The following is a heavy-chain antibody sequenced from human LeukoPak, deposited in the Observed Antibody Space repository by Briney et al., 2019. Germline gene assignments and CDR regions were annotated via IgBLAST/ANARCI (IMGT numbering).Heavy chain of an antibody. CDR2: IYYSGST. CDR1: GGSISSGDYY. CDR3: ARVRCARQWELLYYYYFDY. J-gene: IGHJ4*02. V-gene: IGHV4-30-4*08. Sequence: SETLSLTCTVSGGSISSGDYYWSWIRQPPGKGLEWIGYIYYSGSTYYNPSLKSRVTISVDTSKNQFSLKLSSVTAADTAVYYCARVRCARQWELLYYYYFDYWGQGTLVTVSS. D-gene: IGHD1-26*01.